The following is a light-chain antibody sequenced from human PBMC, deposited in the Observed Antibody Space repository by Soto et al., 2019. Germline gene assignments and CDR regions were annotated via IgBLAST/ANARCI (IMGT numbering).Light chain of an antibody. V-gene: IGLV2-23*02. Sequence: QSALTQPASVSGSPGQSITISCTGTSSDVGSYDLVSWYQQHQDKAPKLMIYGVTERPSGVSNRFSGSKSGNTASLTISGLQADDEADYFCCSYADNNFVIFGGGTKVTVL. CDR3: CSYADNNFVI. CDR2: GVT. CDR1: SSDVGSYDL. J-gene: IGLJ2*01.